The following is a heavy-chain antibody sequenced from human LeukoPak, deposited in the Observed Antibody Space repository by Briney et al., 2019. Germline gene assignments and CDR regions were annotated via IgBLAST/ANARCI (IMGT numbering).Heavy chain of an antibody. D-gene: IGHD6-19*01. CDR1: GGALSGYY. V-gene: IGHV4-59*01. Sequence: SGTLSLTCAVSGGALSGYYWSCVRQPPGGGLWRSGCIYYNESTNYPPDPKSPVTISVDTSKNQYSLQLSSVTAADTAVYYCARMANGQWLNPYYYGMDVWGQGTTVTVSS. J-gene: IGHJ6*02. CDR3: ARMANGQWLNPYYYGMDV. CDR2: IYYNEST.